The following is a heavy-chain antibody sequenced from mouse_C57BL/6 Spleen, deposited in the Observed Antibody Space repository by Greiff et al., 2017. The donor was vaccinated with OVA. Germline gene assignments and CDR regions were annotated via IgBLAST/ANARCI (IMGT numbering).Heavy chain of an antibody. J-gene: IGHJ4*01. V-gene: IGHV3-6*01. CDR2: ISYDGSN. Sequence: EVKLMESGPGLVKPSQSLSLTCSVTGYSITSGYYWNWIRQFPGNKLEWMGYISYDGSNNYNPSLKNRISITRDTSKNQFFLKLNSVTTEDTATYYCARAPYYYGSSYGAMDYWGQGTSVTVSS. D-gene: IGHD1-1*01. CDR1: GYSITSGYY. CDR3: ARAPYYYGSSYGAMDY.